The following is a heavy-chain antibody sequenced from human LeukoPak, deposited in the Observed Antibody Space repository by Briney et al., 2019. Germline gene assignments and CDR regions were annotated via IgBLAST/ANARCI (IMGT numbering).Heavy chain of an antibody. J-gene: IGHJ4*02. CDR3: AKEEDGYTSDY. CDR1: GFTFSSSW. Sequence: GGSLRLSCAASGFTFSSSWMTWVCQAPGKGMEWVAYIQNDGSNEQYADSVKGRFSISRDSSKNILYLRMNSLRAEDTAVYYCAKEEDGYTSDYWGQGTLVTVSS. V-gene: IGHV3-30*02. D-gene: IGHD5-24*01. CDR2: IQNDGSNE.